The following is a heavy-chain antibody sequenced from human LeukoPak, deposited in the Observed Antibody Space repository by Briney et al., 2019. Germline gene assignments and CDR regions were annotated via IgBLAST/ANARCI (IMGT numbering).Heavy chain of an antibody. J-gene: IGHJ6*02. CDR1: GFTFSSYW. Sequence: GGSLRLTCAASGFTFSSYWMNWARQAPGKGLEWVASINHNGNVNYYVDSVKGRFTISRDNAKNSLYLQMNSLRGEDAALYYCAVLHYYAMGVWGQGTTVTVSS. CDR2: INHNGNVN. CDR3: AVLHYYAMGV. D-gene: IGHD2-8*01. V-gene: IGHV3-7*03.